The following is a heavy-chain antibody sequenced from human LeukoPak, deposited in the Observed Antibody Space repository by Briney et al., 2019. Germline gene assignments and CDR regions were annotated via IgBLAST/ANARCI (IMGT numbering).Heavy chain of an antibody. CDR2: INWNGGST. CDR1: GFTFDDYG. V-gene: IGHV3-20*04. CDR3: ARDREWFGDHYYYMDV. Sequence: PGGSLRLSCAASGFTFDDYGMSWVRQAPGKGLEWVSGINWNGGSTGYADSVNGRFTISRDNAKNSLYLQMNSLRAEDTALYYCARDREWFGDHYYYMDVWGKGTTVTVSS. D-gene: IGHD3-10*01. J-gene: IGHJ6*03.